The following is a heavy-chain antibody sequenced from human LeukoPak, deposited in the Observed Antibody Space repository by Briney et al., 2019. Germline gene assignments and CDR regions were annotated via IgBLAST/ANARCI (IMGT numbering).Heavy chain of an antibody. CDR1: GGSISSGGYY. V-gene: IGHV4-61*08. D-gene: IGHD3-22*01. CDR3: ARLYDSSGYYWPTGFDP. CDR2: MYYSGST. J-gene: IGHJ5*02. Sequence: SQTLSLTCTVSGGSISSGGYYWSWIRQHPGKGLEWIAYMYYSGSTNYNPSLKSRVTISVDTSKNQFSLKLSSVTAADTAVYYCARLYDSSGYYWPTGFDPWGQGTLVTVSS.